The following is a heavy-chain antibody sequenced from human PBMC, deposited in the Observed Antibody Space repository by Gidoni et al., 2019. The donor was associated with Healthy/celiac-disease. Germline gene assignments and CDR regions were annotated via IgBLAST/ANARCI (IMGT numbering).Heavy chain of an antibody. V-gene: IGHV3-21*01. CDR3: ARTPHMITFGGVIVPDAFDI. CDR2: ISRSSSYI. Sequence: EVQLVESGGGLVKPGGSLRLSCAASGFTFSSYSMNWVRQAPGKGLEWVSSISRSSSYIYYADSVKGRFTISRDNAKNSLYLQMNSLRAEDTAVYYCARTPHMITFGGVIVPDAFDIWGQGTMVTVSS. D-gene: IGHD3-16*02. CDR1: GFTFSSYS. J-gene: IGHJ3*02.